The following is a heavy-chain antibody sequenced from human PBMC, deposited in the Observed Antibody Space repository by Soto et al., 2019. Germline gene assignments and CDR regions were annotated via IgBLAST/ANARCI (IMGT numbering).Heavy chain of an antibody. J-gene: IGHJ4*02. D-gene: IGHD1-1*01. Sequence: PVGSLRLSCASSVFTFSSYAMSCVRQAPGKGLEWVSAISGSGGSTYYADSVKGRFTISGDNSKNTLYLQMNSLRAEDTAVYYCAKVRRVLDFEYWGQGTLVSVSS. CDR3: AKVRRVLDFEY. V-gene: IGHV3-23*01. CDR1: VFTFSSYA. CDR2: ISGSGGST.